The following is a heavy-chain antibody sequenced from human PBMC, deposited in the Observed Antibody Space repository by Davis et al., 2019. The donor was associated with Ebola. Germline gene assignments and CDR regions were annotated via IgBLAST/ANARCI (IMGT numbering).Heavy chain of an antibody. CDR2: ISSSSSTI. V-gene: IGHV3-48*02. CDR3: ARGPGYDSSGYYSYYYYYGMDV. Sequence: GGSLRLSCAASGFSFSDYNMNWVRQAPGKGLEWVSYISSSSSTIYYADSVKGRFTISRDNAKNSLYLQMNSLRDEDTAVYYCARGPGYDSSGYYSYYYYYGMDVWGQGTTVTVSS. J-gene: IGHJ6*02. CDR1: GFSFSDYN. D-gene: IGHD3-22*01.